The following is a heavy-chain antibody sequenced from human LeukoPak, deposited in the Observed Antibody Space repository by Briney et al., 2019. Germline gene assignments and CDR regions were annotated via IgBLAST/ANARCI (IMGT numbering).Heavy chain of an antibody. CDR1: GFTFSSYW. D-gene: IGHD3-22*01. CDR2: INSDGSST. J-gene: IGHJ6*03. CDR3: ARVTMEIRHSSGIKHYYYYMDV. Sequence: GGSLRLSCAASGFTFSSYWMHWVRHAPGKGLVWVSRINSDGSSTSYADSVKGRFTISRDNAKNTLYLQMNSLRAEDTAVYYCARVTMEIRHSSGIKHYYYYMDVWGKGTTVTVSS. V-gene: IGHV3-74*01.